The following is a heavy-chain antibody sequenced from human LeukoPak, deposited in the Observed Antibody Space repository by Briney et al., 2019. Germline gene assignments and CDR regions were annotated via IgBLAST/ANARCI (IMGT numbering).Heavy chain of an antibody. CDR2: ISSSSTTI. J-gene: IGHJ3*02. CDR3: ATDRYCGGDCYSNAFDI. V-gene: IGHV3-48*02. CDR1: GXTFSSYS. D-gene: IGHD2-21*02. Sequence: PGGSLRLSCSASGXTFSSYSMNWVRQAPGKGLEWVSYISSSSTTIYYADSLKGRFTISRDNGKNSLYLQMNSLRDGDTAVYYCATDRYCGGDCYSNAFDIWGQGTMVTVSS.